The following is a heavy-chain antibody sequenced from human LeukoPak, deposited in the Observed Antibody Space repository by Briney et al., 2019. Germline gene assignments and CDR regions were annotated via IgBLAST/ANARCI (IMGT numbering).Heavy chain of an antibody. CDR2: ISYDGSNK. D-gene: IGHD3-10*01. Sequence: GGSLRLSCAASGFTFSSYGMHWVRQAPGKGLEWVAVISYDGSNKYYADSVRGRFTISRDNSKNTLFLQMNSPRAEDTAVYYCAKGRITMVRGVSMDVWGKGTTVTVSS. CDR3: AKGRITMVRGVSMDV. J-gene: IGHJ6*04. CDR1: GFTFSSYG. V-gene: IGHV3-30*18.